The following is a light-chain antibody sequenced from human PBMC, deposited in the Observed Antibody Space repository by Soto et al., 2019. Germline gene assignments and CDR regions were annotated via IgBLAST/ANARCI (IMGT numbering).Light chain of an antibody. CDR1: QSISRN. J-gene: IGKJ2*01. CDR3: QQSYSTPHT. Sequence: DTQMTQSPSSLSASVGDRVTITCRASQSISRNLNLYQQKPGRAPKLLIYAASSLLSGVPSRFSGSGSGTDFTRTISSLQPEDFATYYCQQSYSTPHTFGQGTKLEIK. V-gene: IGKV1-39*01. CDR2: AAS.